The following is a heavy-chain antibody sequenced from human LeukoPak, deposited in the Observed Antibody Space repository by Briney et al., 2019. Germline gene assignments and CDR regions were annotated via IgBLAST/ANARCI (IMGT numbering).Heavy chain of an antibody. J-gene: IGHJ4*02. CDR3: ARGRYCSGGSCYSDFDY. CDR2: INPNSGGT. V-gene: IGHV1-2*02. Sequence: ASVKVSCKASGYTFTGYYMHWVRQAPGQGLEWMGWINPNSGGTNYAQKFQGRVTMTRDTSISTAYMELSRLRSDDTAVYYCARGRYCSGGSCYSDFDYWGQGTLVTVSS. D-gene: IGHD2-15*01. CDR1: GYTFTGYY.